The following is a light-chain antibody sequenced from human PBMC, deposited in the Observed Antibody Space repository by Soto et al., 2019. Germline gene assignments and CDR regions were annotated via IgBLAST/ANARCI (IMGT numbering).Light chain of an antibody. CDR1: QGSRNY. CDR3: QRYNSAPLT. J-gene: IGKJ4*01. CDR2: AAS. V-gene: IGKV1-27*01. Sequence: DIQMTQSPSSLSASVGDRVTITCRASQGSRNYLGWYQQKPGKVPKLLIYAASTLQSGVPSRFSVSGSGTDFTLNISSLQPEDVATYYCQRYNSAPLTVGGGTKVEIK.